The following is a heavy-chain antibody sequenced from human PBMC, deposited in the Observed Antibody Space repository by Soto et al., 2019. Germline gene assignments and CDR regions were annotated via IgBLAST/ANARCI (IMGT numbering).Heavy chain of an antibody. J-gene: IGHJ5*02. Sequence: ASVKVSCKASGYTFTGYYMHWVRQAPGQGLEWMGWINPNSGGTNYAQTFQGRVTMTRDTSISTDYMELSRLRSDVTAVYSCARGGYYYDSSDPLNCFDPWGQGTLVTVSS. V-gene: IGHV1-2*02. CDR2: INPNSGGT. CDR3: ARGGYYYDSSDPLNCFDP. D-gene: IGHD3-22*01. CDR1: GYTFTGYY.